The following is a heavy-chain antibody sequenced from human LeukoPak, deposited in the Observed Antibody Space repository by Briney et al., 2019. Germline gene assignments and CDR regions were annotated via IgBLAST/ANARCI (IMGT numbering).Heavy chain of an antibody. J-gene: IGHJ3*02. D-gene: IGHD2-21*01. CDR3: ARCEGACGAFDI. Sequence: EGYLRLSCAASGFTFSSYEMNWVRQAPGKGLEWVSYISSSGSTIYYADSVKGRFTISRDNAKNSLYLQMNSLRAEDTAVYYCARCEGACGAFDIWGQGTMVTVSS. CDR2: ISSSGSTI. CDR1: GFTFSSYE. V-gene: IGHV3-48*03.